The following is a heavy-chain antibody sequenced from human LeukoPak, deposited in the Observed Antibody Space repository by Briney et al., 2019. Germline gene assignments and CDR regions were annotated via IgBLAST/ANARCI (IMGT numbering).Heavy chain of an antibody. CDR3: ARDPSSGWSFDY. D-gene: IGHD6-19*01. Sequence: AGGSLRLSCAVSGFTLSNYWMSWVRQAPGKGLEWVSYISGSSNTIYYADSVKGRFTISRDNAKNSLFLQMNSLRDEDTAVYYCARDPSSGWSFDYWGQGTLVTVSS. V-gene: IGHV3-48*02. CDR1: GFTLSNYW. J-gene: IGHJ4*02. CDR2: ISGSSNTI.